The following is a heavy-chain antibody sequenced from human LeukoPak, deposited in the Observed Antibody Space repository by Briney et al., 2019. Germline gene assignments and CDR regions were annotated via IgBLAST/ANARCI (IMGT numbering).Heavy chain of an antibody. V-gene: IGHV4-61*05. CDR3: AGDPSHGGQLTWFDP. J-gene: IGHJ5*02. CDR1: GGSMISSSHY. D-gene: IGHD2-21*01. Sequence: SETLSLTCTVSGGSMISSSHYWGWIRQPPGKGLEWIGYIYYSGSTNYNPSLKSRVTISVDTSKNQFSLKLSSVTAADTAVYYCAGDPSHGGQLTWFDPWGQGTLVTVSS. CDR2: IYYSGST.